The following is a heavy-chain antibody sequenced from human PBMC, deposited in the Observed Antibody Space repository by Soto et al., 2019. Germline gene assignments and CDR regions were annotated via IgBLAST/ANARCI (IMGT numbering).Heavy chain of an antibody. CDR2: IYYSGST. CDR1: NGSISGYY. D-gene: IGHD3-22*01. V-gene: IGHV4-59*08. Sequence: PSETLSLTCTVSNGSISGYYWSWIRQPPGKGLEWIGYIYYSGSTNNNPSLKSRVTISIDTSKNQFSLNLSSVTAADTAVYFCARHSYGRSYDISGYSAFDLWGQGTMVTVSS. J-gene: IGHJ3*01. CDR3: ARHSYGRSYDISGYSAFDL.